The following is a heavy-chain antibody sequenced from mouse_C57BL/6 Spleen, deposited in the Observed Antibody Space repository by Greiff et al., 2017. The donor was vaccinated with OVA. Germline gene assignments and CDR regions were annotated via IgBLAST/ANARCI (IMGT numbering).Heavy chain of an antibody. CDR2: ISYDGSN. Sequence: DVKLQESGPGLVKPSQSLSLTCSVTGYSITSGYYWNWIRQFPGNKLEWMGYISYDGSNHYNPSLKHRISITRDTSTNQCFLKLNSVTTEDTAIYDCARGTMVTNWYFDVWGTGTTVTVSS. J-gene: IGHJ1*03. CDR3: ARGTMVTNWYFDV. D-gene: IGHD2-2*01. V-gene: IGHV3-6*01. CDR1: GYSITSGYY.